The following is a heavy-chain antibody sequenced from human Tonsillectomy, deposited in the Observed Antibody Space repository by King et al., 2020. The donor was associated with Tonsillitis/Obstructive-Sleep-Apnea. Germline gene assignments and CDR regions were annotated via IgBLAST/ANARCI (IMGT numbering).Heavy chain of an antibody. CDR2: IYYSGST. CDR3: AREPDRLDHFDI. CDR1: GGSISSYY. J-gene: IGHJ3*02. Sequence: VQLQESGPGLVKPSETLSLTCTVSGGSISSYYWSWIRQPPGKGLEWIGFIYYSGSTNYNPSLKSRVTISVDTSKNQFSLKLSSVTAADTAVYYCAREPDRLDHFDIGGQGIMVTVSS. V-gene: IGHV4-59*01.